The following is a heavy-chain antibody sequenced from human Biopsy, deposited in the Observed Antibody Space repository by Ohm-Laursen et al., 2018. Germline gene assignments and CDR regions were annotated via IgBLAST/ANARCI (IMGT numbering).Heavy chain of an antibody. CDR1: GFAFNNFA. V-gene: IGHV3-33*08. D-gene: IGHD4-11*01. Sequence: LSLTCAASGFAFNNFAMSWVRQAPGKGLEWLAVIWYDGSNKYYGDSVQGRFTISRDNSKNTMYLQMNSLRAEDTAIYYCARDSTINTVTTADYWGQGTLVTVSS. CDR3: ARDSTINTVTTADY. J-gene: IGHJ4*02. CDR2: IWYDGSNK.